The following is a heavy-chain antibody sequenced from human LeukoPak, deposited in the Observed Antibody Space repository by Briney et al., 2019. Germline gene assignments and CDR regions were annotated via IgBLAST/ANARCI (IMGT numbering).Heavy chain of an antibody. V-gene: IGHV4-59*01. J-gene: IGHJ3*01. D-gene: IGHD1-26*01. CDR3: AREANSGGHLDL. CDR2: IHYSGRT. Sequence: ASETLSLTCTVSGGSISGYYWNWMRQPPGKGLEWIGHIHYSGRTKYNPSHENRVTISVDTSKNHFSLQLTSVAAADTAVYYCAREANSGGHLDLWGQGRLVTVSS. CDR1: GGSISGYY.